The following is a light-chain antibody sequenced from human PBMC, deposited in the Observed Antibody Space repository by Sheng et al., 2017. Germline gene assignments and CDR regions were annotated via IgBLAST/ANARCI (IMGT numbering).Light chain of an antibody. CDR2: AAS. CDR3: QQSYSTLLLT. V-gene: IGKV1-39*01. J-gene: IGKJ3*01. CDR1: QTISTY. Sequence: DIQMTQSPSSLSASVGDRVTITCRANQTISTYLNWYQQKPGKAPNLLIYAASTLQSGVPSRFSGGGSGTDFTLSISNLQPEDFATYYCQQSYSTLLLTFGPWDPKW.